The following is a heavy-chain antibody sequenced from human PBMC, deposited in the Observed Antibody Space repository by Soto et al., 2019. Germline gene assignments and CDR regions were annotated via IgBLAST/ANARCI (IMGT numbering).Heavy chain of an antibody. V-gene: IGHV3-72*01. J-gene: IGHJ6*03. CDR1: GFIISDHY. CDR2: SRNKAKSYTT. CDR3: IGLNNSASNSYYMDV. Sequence: GGSLRLSCAASGFIISDHYMDWARQAPGKGLEWVGRSRNKAKSYTTDYAASVKGRFTLSRDDSKNSLYLQMNSLKTEDTAVYYCIGLNNSASNSYYMDVWGKGTTVTVSS. D-gene: IGHD1-1*01.